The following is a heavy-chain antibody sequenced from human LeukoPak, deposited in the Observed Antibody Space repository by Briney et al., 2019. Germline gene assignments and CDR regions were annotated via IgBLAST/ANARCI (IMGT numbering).Heavy chain of an antibody. V-gene: IGHV4-34*01. CDR1: GGSFSGYY. D-gene: IGHD3-9*01. Sequence: SETLSLTCAVYGGSFSGYYWSWIRQPPGKGLEWIGETNHSGSTNYNPSLKSRVTISVDTSKNQFSLKLSSVTAADTAVYYCARGRYFDWLLNYYYYGMDVWGQGTTVTVSS. CDR3: ARGRYFDWLLNYYYYGMDV. CDR2: TNHSGST. J-gene: IGHJ6*02.